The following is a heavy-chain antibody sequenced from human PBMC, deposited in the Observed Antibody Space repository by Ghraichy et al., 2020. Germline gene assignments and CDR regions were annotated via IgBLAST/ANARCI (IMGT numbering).Heavy chain of an antibody. D-gene: IGHD6-25*01. CDR1: GFTFSSYA. J-gene: IGHJ4*02. V-gene: IGHV3-30-3*01. Sequence: GGSLRLSCAASGFTFSSYAMHWVRQAPGKGLEWVAVISYDGSNKNYADSVKGRFTISRDNSKNTLYQQMNSLRAEDTAVYYCARPLVGVADTPIDYWGQGTLVTVSS. CDR3: ARPLVGVADTPIDY. CDR2: ISYDGSNK.